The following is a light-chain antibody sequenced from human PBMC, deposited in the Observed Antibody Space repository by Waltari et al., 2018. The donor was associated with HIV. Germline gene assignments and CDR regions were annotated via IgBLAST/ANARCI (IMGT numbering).Light chain of an antibody. V-gene: IGLV1-40*01. Sequence: QSALTQPPSVSGAPGQRGTISCTGNRPNIGPGHFVHWYQHLPGTAPKLLVYSDINRPSGVPDRFSGSKSGTSASLVITGLQAEDEADYYCQSYDSSLRASVFGGGTKLTVL. CDR3: QSYDSSLRASV. CDR2: SDI. J-gene: IGLJ2*01. CDR1: RPNIGPGHF.